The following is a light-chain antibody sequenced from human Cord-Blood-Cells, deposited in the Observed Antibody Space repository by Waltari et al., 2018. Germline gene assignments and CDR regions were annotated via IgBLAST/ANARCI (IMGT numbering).Light chain of an antibody. CDR2: DAS. J-gene: IGKJ5*01. CDR1: QSVSSY. CDR3: QQRSNWPIT. Sequence: EIVLTQSPATLSLSPGERATLSCRASQSVSSYLAWYQQKPGQAPRLLIYDASTRATGIQARFSGSGSGTDFTLTISSLEPEDFAVYYCQQRSNWPITFGQGTRLEIK. V-gene: IGKV3-11*01.